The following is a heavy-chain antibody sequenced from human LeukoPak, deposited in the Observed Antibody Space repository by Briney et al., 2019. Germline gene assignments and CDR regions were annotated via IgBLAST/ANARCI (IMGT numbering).Heavy chain of an antibody. CDR1: GFTFSSYG. J-gene: IGHJ4*02. CDR3: AKDLGSSSFPSDY. CDR2: IWYDGSNK. D-gene: IGHD6-6*01. V-gene: IGHV3-30*02. Sequence: GGSLRLSCAASGFTFSSYGMHWVRQAPGKGLEWVAVIWYDGSNKYYADSVKGRFTISRDDSKNTLYLQMNSLRAEDTAVYYCAKDLGSSSFPSDYWGQGTLVTVSS.